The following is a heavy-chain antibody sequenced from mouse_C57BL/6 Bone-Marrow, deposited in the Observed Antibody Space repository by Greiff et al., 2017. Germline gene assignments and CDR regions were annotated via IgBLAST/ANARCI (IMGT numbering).Heavy chain of an antibody. V-gene: IGHV1-69*01. J-gene: IGHJ3*01. CDR2: LDPSDSYT. Sequence: QVQLQQPGAELVMPGASVKLSCKASGYTFTSYWMHWVKQRPGQGLEWIGELDPSDSYTNYNQKFKGKSTLTVDKSSSTAYMQLSSLTSEDSAVYYCAIIYYGNYAAWFAYWGQGTLVTVSA. D-gene: IGHD2-1*01. CDR1: GYTFTSYW. CDR3: AIIYYGNYAAWFAY.